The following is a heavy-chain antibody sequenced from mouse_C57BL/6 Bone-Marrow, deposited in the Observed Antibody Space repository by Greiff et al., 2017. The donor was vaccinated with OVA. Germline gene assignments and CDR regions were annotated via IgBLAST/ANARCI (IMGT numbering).Heavy chain of an antibody. D-gene: IGHD1-1*01. CDR2: IYPGDGDT. CDR1: GYAFSSSW. Sequence: VQLQQSGPELVKPGASVKISCKASGYAFSSSWMNWVKQRPGKGLEWIGRIYPGDGDTNYNGKFKGKATLTADKSSSTAYMQLSSLTSEDSAVYFCARNYYGISYGFAYWGQGTLVTVSA. CDR3: ARNYYGISYGFAY. J-gene: IGHJ3*01. V-gene: IGHV1-82*01.